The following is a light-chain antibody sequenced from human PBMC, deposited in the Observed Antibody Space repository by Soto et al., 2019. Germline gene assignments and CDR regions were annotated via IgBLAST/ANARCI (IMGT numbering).Light chain of an antibody. V-gene: IGKV3-11*01. CDR2: DAS. CDR3: QQRTNLWT. CDR1: QSVSSY. Sequence: EIVLTQSPATLSLSPGERATLSCRASQSVSSYLAWYQQKPGQAPRLLIHDASNRATGIPARFSGSGSGTDFTLTISSLETEDFAVYYCQQRTNLWTFGQGTKVEIK. J-gene: IGKJ1*01.